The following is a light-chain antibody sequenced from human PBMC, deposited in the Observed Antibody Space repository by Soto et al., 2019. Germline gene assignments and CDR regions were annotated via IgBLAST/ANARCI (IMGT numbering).Light chain of an antibody. CDR3: QQYGSSPPYT. CDR1: QSVSSSY. Sequence: EIVLTQSPGTLSLSPGERATLSCRASQSVSSSYLAWYQQKPGQAPRLLIYGASSRATGIPARFSGSGFGTDFTLTISRLEPEDFAVYYCQQYGSSPPYTFGQGTKLEIK. J-gene: IGKJ2*01. V-gene: IGKV3-20*01. CDR2: GAS.